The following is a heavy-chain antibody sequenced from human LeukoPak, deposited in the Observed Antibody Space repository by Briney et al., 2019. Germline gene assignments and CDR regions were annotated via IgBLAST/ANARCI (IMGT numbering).Heavy chain of an antibody. Sequence: ASVKVSCKASGYTFTSYYMHWVRQAPGQGLEWMGIINPSGGSTSYAQKFQGRVTMTRDMSTSTVYMELSSLRSEDTAVYYCARGQLSSTAYNWNYGWFDPWDQGTLVTVSS. V-gene: IGHV1-46*01. CDR1: GYTFTSYY. CDR3: ARGQLSSTAYNWNYGWFDP. J-gene: IGHJ5*02. CDR2: INPSGGST. D-gene: IGHD1-7*01.